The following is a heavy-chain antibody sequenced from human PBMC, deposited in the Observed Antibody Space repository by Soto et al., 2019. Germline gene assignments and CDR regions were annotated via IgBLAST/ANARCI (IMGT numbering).Heavy chain of an antibody. CDR3: ARGRGPYYDFWSGYYTGMSPGDYYYYGMDV. CDR1: GFTFSSYA. V-gene: IGHV3-23*01. J-gene: IGHJ6*02. CDR2: ISASGGST. Sequence: EVQLLESGGGLVQPGGSLRLSCAASGFTFSSYAVSWVRQAPGKGLEWVSLISASGGSTYYADSVKGRFTISRDNSKNTLFLQMNSLRAEDTAVYYCARGRGPYYDFWSGYYTGMSPGDYYYYGMDVWGQGTTVTVSS. D-gene: IGHD3-3*01.